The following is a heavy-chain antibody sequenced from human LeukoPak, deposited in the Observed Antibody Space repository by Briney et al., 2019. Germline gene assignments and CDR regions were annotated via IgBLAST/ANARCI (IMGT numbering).Heavy chain of an antibody. V-gene: IGHV1-8*01. CDR1: GYTFTSYD. J-gene: IGHJ4*02. Sequence: ASVKVSCKASGYTFTSYDINWVRQAPGQGVEWMGWMNPNSGNTGYAQKIQGTRTITRNTSISTAYMEQSSLRSEDTAVYYCARGLGGGWGQGTLVTVSS. D-gene: IGHD3-16*01. CDR3: ARGLGGG. CDR2: MNPNSGNT.